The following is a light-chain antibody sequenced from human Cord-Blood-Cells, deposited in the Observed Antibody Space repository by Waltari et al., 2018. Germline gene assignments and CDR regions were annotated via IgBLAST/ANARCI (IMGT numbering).Light chain of an antibody. J-gene: IGLJ3*02. CDR2: EVS. CDR1: SSDVVGYNY. CDR3: SSYTSSSTGV. V-gene: IGLV2-14*01. Sequence: QSALTQPASVSGSPGQSITISCTGTSSDVVGYNYVSWYQPHPGKAHKLCIYEVSNRPAGDSHRCAGSKSGNTASLTISGLQAEDEADYYCSSYTSSSTGVFGGGTKLTVL.